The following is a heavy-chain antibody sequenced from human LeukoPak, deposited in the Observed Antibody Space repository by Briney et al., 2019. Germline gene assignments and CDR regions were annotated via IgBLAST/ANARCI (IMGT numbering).Heavy chain of an antibody. Sequence: GRSLRLSCAASGFTFSSYAMHWVRQAPGKGLEWVAVISYDGSNKYYADSVKGRFTISRDNAKNTLYLQMNSLRAEDTAVYYCAREETGTTTGVVDWGQGTLVTVSS. J-gene: IGHJ4*02. V-gene: IGHV3-30-3*01. CDR3: AREETGTTTGVVD. D-gene: IGHD1-1*01. CDR1: GFTFSSYA. CDR2: ISYDGSNK.